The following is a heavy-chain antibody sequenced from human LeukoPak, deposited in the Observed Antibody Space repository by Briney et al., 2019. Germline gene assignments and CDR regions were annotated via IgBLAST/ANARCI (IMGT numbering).Heavy chain of an antibody. CDR2: INPSGGST. CDR3: ARSSGAGLRFLEWLIKNDY. J-gene: IGHJ4*02. Sequence: ASVKVSCKASGYTFTSYYMHWVRQAPGQGLEWMGIINPSGGSTSYAQKFQGRVTMTRDTSTSTVYMELSSLRSEDTAVYYCARSSGAGLRFLEWLIKNDYWGQGTLVTVPS. D-gene: IGHD3-3*01. V-gene: IGHV1-46*01. CDR1: GYTFTSYY.